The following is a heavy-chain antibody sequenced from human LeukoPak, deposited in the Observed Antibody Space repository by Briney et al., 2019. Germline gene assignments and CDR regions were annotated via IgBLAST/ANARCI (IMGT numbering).Heavy chain of an antibody. CDR2: IGYSGGDT. CDR1: GFTLSSYE. D-gene: IGHD2-2*01. V-gene: IGHV3-23*01. Sequence: GSLRLSCTVSGFTLSSYEMTWFRQAPGKGLEWVSSIGYSGGDTHYADSVKGRFTISRDNSKNTLYLQMNSLRAEDTAVYYCAKDSTGYCSSTSCYGLFDYWGQGTLVTVSS. CDR3: AKDSTGYCSSTSCYGLFDY. J-gene: IGHJ4*02.